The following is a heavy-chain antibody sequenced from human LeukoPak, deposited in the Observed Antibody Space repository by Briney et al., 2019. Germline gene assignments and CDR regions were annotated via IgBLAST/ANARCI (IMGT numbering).Heavy chain of an antibody. J-gene: IGHJ6*03. Sequence: GGSLRLSCAASGFTVSSNYMSWVRQAPGKGLEWVSVIYSGGSTYYADSVKGRFTISRDNSKNTLYLQMNSLRAEDTAVYYCARERRYSYGYDYYMDVWGKGTTVTVSS. V-gene: IGHV3-66*02. CDR1: GFTVSSNY. CDR2: IYSGGST. D-gene: IGHD5-18*01. CDR3: ARERRYSYGYDYYMDV.